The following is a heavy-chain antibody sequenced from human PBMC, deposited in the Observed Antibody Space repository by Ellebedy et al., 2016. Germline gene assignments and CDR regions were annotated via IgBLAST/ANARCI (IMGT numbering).Heavy chain of an antibody. J-gene: IGHJ3*02. CDR3: AKTFGGSLYDASDI. CDR1: GFTLSNYA. CDR2: IGLNDGNT. V-gene: IGHV3-23*01. Sequence: GESLKISCAASGFTLSNYAMTWVRQAPGKGLEWVSSIGLNDGNTYFADSVKVRFTLSRDNSNNTLYLQMNSLRAEDTGVYYCAKTFGGSLYDASDIWGQGTMVTVSS. D-gene: IGHD1-26*01.